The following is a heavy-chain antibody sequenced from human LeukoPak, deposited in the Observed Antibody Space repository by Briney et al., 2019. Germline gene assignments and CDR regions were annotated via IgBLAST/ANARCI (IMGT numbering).Heavy chain of an antibody. V-gene: IGHV3-23*01. J-gene: IGHJ4*02. Sequence: GGPLSLPCAASVFTFRPYRELGLPGATGKAGVGVSGICDSGVTTYYTDSVKGRFTISRDNAKNTLYLQIDTMRAEDTAVYYCAKGATTRSTVITYYFDNWGPGNLVTVSS. CDR2: ICDSGVTT. CDR3: AKGATTRSTVITYYFDN. CDR1: VFTFRPY. D-gene: IGHD4-17*01.